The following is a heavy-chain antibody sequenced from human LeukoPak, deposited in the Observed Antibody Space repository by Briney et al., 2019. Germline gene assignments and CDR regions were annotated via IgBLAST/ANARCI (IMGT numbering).Heavy chain of an antibody. D-gene: IGHD3-22*01. CDR1: GFTFSSYG. CDR3: ARVLPPHNYYESSGYTLDY. CDR2: ISYDGSNK. Sequence: GGSLRLSCAASGFTFSSYGMHWVRQAPGKGLEWVAVISYDGSNKYYADSVKGRFTISRDNAKNMLYLQMNSLRAEDTAVYYCARVLPPHNYYESSGYTLDYWGQGTLVTVSS. V-gene: IGHV3-30*03. J-gene: IGHJ4*02.